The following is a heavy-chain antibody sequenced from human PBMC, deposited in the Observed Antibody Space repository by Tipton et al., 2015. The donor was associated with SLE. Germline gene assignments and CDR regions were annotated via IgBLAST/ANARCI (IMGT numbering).Heavy chain of an antibody. CDR2: INVGNGNT. Sequence: QSGPEVKKPGASVKVSCKASGYIFMSYAIHWVRQAPGQSLEWVGWINVGNGNTKYSQNYQGRVTITRDTSASTVHMELSSLRFEDTAVYYCARGRKYDWNNELAAFDPWGQGPRSPSPQ. CDR3: ARGRKYDWNNELAAFDP. CDR1: GYIFMSYA. V-gene: IGHV1-3*01. D-gene: IGHD1/OR15-1a*01. J-gene: IGHJ5*02.